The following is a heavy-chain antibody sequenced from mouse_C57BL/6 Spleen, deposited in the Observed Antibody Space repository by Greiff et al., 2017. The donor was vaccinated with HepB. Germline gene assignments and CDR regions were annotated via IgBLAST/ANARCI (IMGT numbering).Heavy chain of an antibody. CDR3: ARHYYYGSSYEYFDV. J-gene: IGHJ1*03. CDR2: ISSGGSYT. V-gene: IGHV5-6*01. Sequence: DVHLVESGGDLVKPGGSLKLSCAASGFTFSSYGMSWVRQTPDKRLEWVATISSGGSYTYYPDSVKGRFTISRDNAKNTLYLQMSSLKSEDTAMYYCARHYYYGSSYEYFDVWGTGTTVTVSS. D-gene: IGHD1-1*01. CDR1: GFTFSSYG.